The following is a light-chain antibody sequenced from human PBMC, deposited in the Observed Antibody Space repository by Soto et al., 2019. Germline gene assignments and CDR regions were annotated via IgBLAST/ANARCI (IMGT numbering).Light chain of an antibody. CDR1: QTVRNNY. CDR2: DAS. V-gene: IGKV3-11*01. Sequence: EFVCTQSPCTLSLSPGERATLSFRARQTVRNNYLAWYQQKPGQAPRLLIYDASNRATGIPARFSGSGSGTDFTLTISSLEPEDFAVYYCQQRSNWPPLTFGGGTKVDI. J-gene: IGKJ4*01. CDR3: QQRSNWPPLT.